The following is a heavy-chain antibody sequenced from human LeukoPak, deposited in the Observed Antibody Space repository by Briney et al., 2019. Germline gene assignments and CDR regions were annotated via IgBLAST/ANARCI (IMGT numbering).Heavy chain of an antibody. J-gene: IGHJ4*02. V-gene: IGHV4-59*01. CDR3: ATDTPGGIY. Sequence: SETLSLTCTVSGGSISSYYWSWIRQPPGEGLEWIGYIYYSGSTNYNPSLKSRVTISVDTSKNQFSLKLSSVTAADTAVYYCATDTPGGIYWGQGTLVTVSS. D-gene: IGHD1-26*01. CDR1: GGSISSYY. CDR2: IYYSGST.